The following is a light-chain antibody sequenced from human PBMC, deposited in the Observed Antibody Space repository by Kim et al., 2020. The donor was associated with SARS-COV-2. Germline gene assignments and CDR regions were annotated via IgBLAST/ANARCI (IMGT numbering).Light chain of an antibody. V-gene: IGKV1-39*01. CDR3: QQSYSTPGT. Sequence: ASVGDSVTFTCRESQSISSYLNWYQQKPGKAPKLLIYAASSLQSGVPSRFSGSGSGTDFTLTISSLQPEDFATYYCQQSYSTPGTFGQGTKVDIK. CDR1: QSISSY. J-gene: IGKJ1*01. CDR2: AAS.